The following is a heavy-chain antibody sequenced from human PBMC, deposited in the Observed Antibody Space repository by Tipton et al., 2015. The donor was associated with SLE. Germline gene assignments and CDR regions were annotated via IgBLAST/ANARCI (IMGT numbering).Heavy chain of an antibody. CDR1: GGSFGDYY. CDR3: ARQVSAMADFDY. J-gene: IGHJ4*01. CDR2: INHSGST. D-gene: IGHD5-18*01. Sequence: TLSLTCAVYGGSFGDYYWNWVRQTPGKGLEWIGKINHSGSTNYNPSLKSRVTVSVDTSKNQFSLTLSSVTAADTAVYYCARQVSAMADFDYWGQGTLVTVSS. V-gene: IGHV4-34*01.